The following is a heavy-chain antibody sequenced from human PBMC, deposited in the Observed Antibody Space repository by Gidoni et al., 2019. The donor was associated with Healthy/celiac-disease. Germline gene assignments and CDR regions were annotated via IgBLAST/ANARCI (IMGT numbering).Heavy chain of an antibody. CDR3: ARAEPYSSSSVDNWFDP. D-gene: IGHD6-6*01. CDR2: ISAYNGNT. CDR1: GSTFTSYG. V-gene: IGHV1-18*01. J-gene: IGHJ5*02. Sequence: QVQLVQSGAEVKKPGASVKVSCKASGSTFTSYGISWVRQAPGQGLEWRGWISAYNGNTNYAQKLQGRVTMTTDTSTSTAYMELRSLRSDDTAVYDCARAEPYSSSSVDNWFDPWGQGTLVTVSS.